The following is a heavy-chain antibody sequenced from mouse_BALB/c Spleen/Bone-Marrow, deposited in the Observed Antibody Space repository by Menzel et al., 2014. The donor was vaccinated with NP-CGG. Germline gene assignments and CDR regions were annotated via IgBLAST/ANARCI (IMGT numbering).Heavy chain of an antibody. Sequence: QVQLQQSGAELARPGASVKMPCRASGYTFXTYTIHWVRQRPGQGLEWIGYINPSSGYTNYIQKFKDKATLTADKSSSTAYMQLSSLTSEDSAVYYCARRDDGYVFFDYWGQGTTLTVSS. D-gene: IGHD2-3*01. V-gene: IGHV1-4*01. J-gene: IGHJ2*01. CDR3: ARRDDGYVFFDY. CDR2: INPSSGYT. CDR1: GYTFXTYT.